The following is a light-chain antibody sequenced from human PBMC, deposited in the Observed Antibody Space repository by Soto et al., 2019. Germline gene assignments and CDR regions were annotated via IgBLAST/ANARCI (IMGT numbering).Light chain of an antibody. Sequence: EIVLTQSPGTLSLSPGERATLSCSASQSLSTNSLAWYQQKPGQAPRLLIYGASSRATGIPNRFSGSGSGTDFTLSISRLEPEDFALYFCQQYDNSQWTFGQGTKV. CDR3: QQYDNSQWT. J-gene: IGKJ1*01. V-gene: IGKV3-20*01. CDR1: QSLSTNS. CDR2: GAS.